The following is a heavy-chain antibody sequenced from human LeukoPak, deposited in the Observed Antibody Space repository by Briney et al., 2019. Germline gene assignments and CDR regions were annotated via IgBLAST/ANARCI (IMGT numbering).Heavy chain of an antibody. D-gene: IGHD3-10*01. J-gene: IGHJ6*02. CDR2: ISSSGSTI. CDR3: ARDRGPYYYYGMDV. V-gene: IGHV3-11*01. CDR1: GFTFSDYY. Sequence: SGGSLRLSCAASGFTFSDYYMSWIRQAPGKGLEWVSYISSSGSTIYYADSVKGRLTISRDNAKNSLYLQMNSLRAEDTAVYYCARDRGPYYYYGMDVWGQGTTVTVSS.